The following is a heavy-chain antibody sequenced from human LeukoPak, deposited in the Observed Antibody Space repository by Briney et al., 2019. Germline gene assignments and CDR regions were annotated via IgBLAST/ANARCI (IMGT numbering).Heavy chain of an antibody. J-gene: IGHJ3*02. CDR2: IPSDGSYT. CDR3: AKDRYGDYGPFDN. Sequence: GRSLRLSCAASGFNFNSHGMHWVRQAPGKGLEWVALIPSDGSYTYYADSVKGRFTISRDNSKNTLSLQMNSVRPDDTAVYYRAKDRYGDYGPFDNWGQGTMVTVSS. CDR1: GFNFNSHG. V-gene: IGHV3-30*18. D-gene: IGHD4-17*01.